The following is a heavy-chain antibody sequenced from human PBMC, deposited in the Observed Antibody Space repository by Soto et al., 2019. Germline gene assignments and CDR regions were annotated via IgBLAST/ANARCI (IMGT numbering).Heavy chain of an antibody. CDR2: INPSGGST. D-gene: IGHD2-15*01. Sequence: ASGKGCFKSCRYPFTSYYMHSVPQAPGQGLEWMGIINPSGGSTSYAQKSQGRVTMTRDTSTSTVYMELSSLRSEDTAVYYCARVSGYCSGGSCYSGFGMDVWGQGTTVTVSS. J-gene: IGHJ6*01. CDR3: ARVSGYCSGGSCYSGFGMDV. V-gene: IGHV1-46*01. CDR1: RYPFTSYY.